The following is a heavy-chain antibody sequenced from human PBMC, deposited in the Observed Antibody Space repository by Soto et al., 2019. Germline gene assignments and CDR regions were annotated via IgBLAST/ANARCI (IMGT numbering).Heavy chain of an antibody. Sequence: QVQLVQSGAEVKKPGSSVKVSCKASGGTFSSYAISWVRQAPGQGLEWMGGFIPIFGTANYAQKFQGRVTITADESTSTAYMELSSLRSEDTAVYYCASSYDSSGYYYPTYYFDYWGQGTLVTVSS. J-gene: IGHJ4*02. CDR2: FIPIFGTA. CDR1: GGTFSSYA. V-gene: IGHV1-69*01. CDR3: ASSYDSSGYYYPTYYFDY. D-gene: IGHD3-22*01.